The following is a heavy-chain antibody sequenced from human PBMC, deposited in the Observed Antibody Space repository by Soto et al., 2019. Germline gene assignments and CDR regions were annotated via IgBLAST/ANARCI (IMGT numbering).Heavy chain of an antibody. CDR3: VRGGCSSGCDT. J-gene: IGHJ4*02. V-gene: IGHV6-1*01. D-gene: IGHD6-6*01. CDR1: GDSVSSDRTA. CDR2: TYYRSKWYN. Sequence: PSQTLSLTCAISGDSVSSDRTAWNWIRQSPSRGLEWLGRTYYRSKWYNDYGVSVESRITISPDTSKNQFSLRLISVTAEDTAVYYCVRGGCSSGCDTWGAGTLGTISS.